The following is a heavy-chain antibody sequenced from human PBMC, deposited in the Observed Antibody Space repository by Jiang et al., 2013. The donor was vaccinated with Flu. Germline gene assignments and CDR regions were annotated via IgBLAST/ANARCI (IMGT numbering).Heavy chain of an antibody. CDR2: TYYRSKWYN. V-gene: IGHV6-1*01. Sequence: QTLSLTCAISGESVTNNQSAWNWIRQSPSRGLEWLGRTYYRSKWYNDYASSVKGRISIDPDTSKNQFSLKLSSVTAADTAVYYCARLGRARFLEWSPGSMDVWGRGTTVTVSS. D-gene: IGHD3-3*01. J-gene: IGHJ6*04. CDR3: ARLGRARFLEWSPGSMDV. CDR1: GESVTNNQSA.